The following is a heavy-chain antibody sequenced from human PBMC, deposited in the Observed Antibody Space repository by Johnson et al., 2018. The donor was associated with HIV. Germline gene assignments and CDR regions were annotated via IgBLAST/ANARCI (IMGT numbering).Heavy chain of an antibody. J-gene: IGHJ3*02. CDR2: IRSKAYGGTS. CDR3: TRARSSSVGHFPDAFDI. CDR1: GFTFGDYA. V-gene: IGHV3-49*03. Sequence: VQLVESGGGLVQTGRSLRLSCTTSGFTFGDYAMSWFRQAPGKGLEWVGVIRSKAYGGTSEYAASVKGRFTITRDDSKSIAYLQINSLKTEDTAVYYCTRARSSSVGHFPDAFDIWGQGTMGTVSS. D-gene: IGHD6-6*01.